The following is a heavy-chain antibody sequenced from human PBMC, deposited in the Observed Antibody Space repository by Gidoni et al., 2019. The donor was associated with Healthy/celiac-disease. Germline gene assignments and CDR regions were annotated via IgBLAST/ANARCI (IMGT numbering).Heavy chain of an antibody. CDR3: ARESVLVVAATSALDY. Sequence: QVQLQESGPGLVKPSETLSLTCTVSGSSISSGYYWGWIRQPPGKGLEWIGSIYHSGSTYYNPSLKSRVTISVDTSKNQFSLKLSSVTAADTAVYYCARESVLVVAATSALDYWVQGTLVTVSS. CDR1: GSSISSGYY. D-gene: IGHD2-15*01. J-gene: IGHJ4*02. CDR2: IYHSGST. V-gene: IGHV4-38-2*02.